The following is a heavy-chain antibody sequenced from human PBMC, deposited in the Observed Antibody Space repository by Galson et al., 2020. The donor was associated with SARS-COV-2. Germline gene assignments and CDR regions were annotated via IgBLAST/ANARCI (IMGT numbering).Heavy chain of an antibody. D-gene: IGHD2-21*02. V-gene: IGHV4-59*01. CDR1: DGSIRSYY. CDR3: ARDDFPTRNYYYMDV. CDR2: IYYSGNT. J-gene: IGHJ6*03. Sequence: SETLSLTCNVSDGSIRSYYWSWLRQPPGKGLEWIGYIYYSGNTNYNPSLKSRVTMSIDTSKNQFSLKLNSVTAADTAVYYCARDDFPTRNYYYMDVWGKGTTVTVSS.